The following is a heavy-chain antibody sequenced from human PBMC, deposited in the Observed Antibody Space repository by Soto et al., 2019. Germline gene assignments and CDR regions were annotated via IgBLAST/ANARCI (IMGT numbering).Heavy chain of an antibody. Sequence: TLSLTCAIYGDSVSSSSAAWNWIRQSPSRGLEWLGRTYYRSKWYNDSAVSVKSRITINPDTSKNQFSLQLSSVTPEDTAGYYCARGSPWYFDLWGRGTLVTVSS. D-gene: IGHD2-15*01. V-gene: IGHV6-1*01. J-gene: IGHJ2*01. CDR1: GDSVSSSSAA. CDR3: ARGSPWYFDL. CDR2: TYYRSKWYN.